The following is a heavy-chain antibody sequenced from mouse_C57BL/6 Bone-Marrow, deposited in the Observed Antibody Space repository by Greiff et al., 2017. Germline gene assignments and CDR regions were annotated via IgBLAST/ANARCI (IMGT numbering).Heavy chain of an antibody. CDR3: ARRDYGSSYVAWFAY. V-gene: IGHV5-6*02. Sequence: EVKLVESGGDLVKPGGSLKLSCAASGFTFSSYGMSWVRQTPDKRLEWVATISSGGSYTYYPDSVKGRFTISRDNAKNTLYLQMSSLKSEDTAMYYCARRDYGSSYVAWFAYWGKGTLVTVSA. CDR2: ISSGGSYT. J-gene: IGHJ3*01. CDR1: GFTFSSYG. D-gene: IGHD1-1*01.